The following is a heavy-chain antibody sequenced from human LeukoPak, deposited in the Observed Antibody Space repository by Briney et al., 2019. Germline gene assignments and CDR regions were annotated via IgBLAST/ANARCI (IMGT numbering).Heavy chain of an antibody. CDR3: AKSALKGIAAAGTWYFDY. V-gene: IGHV3-23*01. J-gene: IGHJ4*02. CDR1: GFTFSSYA. D-gene: IGHD6-13*01. CDR2: ISGSGGST. Sequence: GGSLRLSCAASGFTFSSYAMSWVRQAPGKGLERVSAISGSGGSTYYADSVKGRFTISRDNSKNTLYLQMNSLRAEDTAVYYCAKSALKGIAAAGTWYFDYWGQGTLVTVSS.